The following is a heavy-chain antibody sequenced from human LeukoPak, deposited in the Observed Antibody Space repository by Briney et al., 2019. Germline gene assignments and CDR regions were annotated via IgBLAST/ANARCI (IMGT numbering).Heavy chain of an antibody. CDR2: IYPGDSDT. CDR3: ARQAHHDILTLDAFDI. D-gene: IGHD3-9*01. Sequence: GESLKISCKGSGYSFTSYWIGWVRQMPGKGLEWMGIIYPGDSDTRYSPSFQGQVTISADKSISTAYLQWSSLKASDTAMYYCARQAHHDILTLDAFDIWGQGTMVTVSS. J-gene: IGHJ3*02. CDR1: GYSFTSYW. V-gene: IGHV5-51*01.